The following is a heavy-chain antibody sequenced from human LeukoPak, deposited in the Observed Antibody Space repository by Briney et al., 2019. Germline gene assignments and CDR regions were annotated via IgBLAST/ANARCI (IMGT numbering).Heavy chain of an antibody. D-gene: IGHD1-14*01. V-gene: IGHV4-61*02. CDR3: ARDIKRSRARWENLGFDP. Sequence: SETLSLTCTVSGGSINSGSYYWSWIRQPAGKGLEWIGRIYTSGSANYNSSLRSRVTISVDTSKNQFSLKLSSVTAADTAVYYCARDIKRSRARWENLGFDPWGQGTLVTVSS. J-gene: IGHJ5*02. CDR2: IYTSGSA. CDR1: GGSINSGSYY.